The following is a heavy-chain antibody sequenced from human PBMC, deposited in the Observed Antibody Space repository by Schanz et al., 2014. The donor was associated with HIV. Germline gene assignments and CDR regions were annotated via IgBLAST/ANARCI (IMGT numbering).Heavy chain of an antibody. Sequence: EVQLVESGGGLVQPGRSLRLSCAASGFTFDDYAMHWVRQAPGKGLEWVSGISWNSGSIGYADSVKGRFTISRDNAKNSLYLQMNSLRAEDTALYYCRKDRGEQWSTAGYFDYWGQGTLVTVSS. J-gene: IGHJ4*02. CDR1: GFTFDDYA. CDR2: ISWNSGSI. D-gene: IGHD6-19*01. CDR3: RKDRGEQWSTAGYFDY. V-gene: IGHV3-9*01.